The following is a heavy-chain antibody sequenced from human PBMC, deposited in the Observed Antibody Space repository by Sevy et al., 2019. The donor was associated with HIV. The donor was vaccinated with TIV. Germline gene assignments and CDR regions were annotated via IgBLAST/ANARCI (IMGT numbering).Heavy chain of an antibody. D-gene: IGHD3-10*01. CDR1: GYPFTSYY. V-gene: IGHV5-51*01. CDR3: ARTLASESYVGY. CDR2: IYPSDSQT. Sequence: ASVKVSCQASGYPFTSYYITWVRQTPEKGLEWMGLIYPSDSQTNYNPSFQGQVTISADKSINTAYLQWNSLKASDTAIYYCARTLASESYVGYWGQGTLVTVSS. J-gene: IGHJ4*02.